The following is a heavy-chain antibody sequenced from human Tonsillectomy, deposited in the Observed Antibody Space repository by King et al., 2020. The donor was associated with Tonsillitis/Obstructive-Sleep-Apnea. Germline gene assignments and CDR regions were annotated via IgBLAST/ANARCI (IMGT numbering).Heavy chain of an antibody. V-gene: IGHV1-24*01. D-gene: IGHD2-2*01. J-gene: IGHJ3*02. CDR3: ATDGWYCSSTSCSRDAFDI. Sequence: QLVQSGAEVKKPGASVKVSCKVSGYTLTELSMHWVRQAPGKGLERMGGFDPQDGETSYAQKFQGRFTLPEEQSTDTAYMELSSLRSEDTAVYYCATDGWYCSSTSCSRDAFDIWGQGTMVTVSS. CDR2: FDPQDGET. CDR1: GYTLTELS.